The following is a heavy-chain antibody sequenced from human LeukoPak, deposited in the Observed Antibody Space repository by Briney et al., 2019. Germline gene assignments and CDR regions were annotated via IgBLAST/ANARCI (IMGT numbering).Heavy chain of an antibody. CDR3: ARLIIDFSNSKVDYYYYYMDV. CDR2: INPNSGGT. J-gene: IGHJ6*03. V-gene: IGHV1-2*02. D-gene: IGHD3-3*02. CDR1: GYTFTGYY. Sequence: ASVKVSCKASGYTFTGYYMHWVRQAPGQGLEWMGWINPNSGGTNYAQKFQGRVTMTRDTSISTAYMELSRLRSDDTAVYYCARLIIDFSNSKVDYYYYYMDVWGKGTTVTVSS.